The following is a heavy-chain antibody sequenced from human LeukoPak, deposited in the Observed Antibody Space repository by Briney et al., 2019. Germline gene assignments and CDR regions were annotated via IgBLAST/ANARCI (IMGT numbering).Heavy chain of an antibody. CDR3: AKDYGDYLVDY. D-gene: IGHD4-17*01. J-gene: IGHJ4*02. CDR1: GFTFSSYA. CDR2: ISGSGGSK. V-gene: IGHV3-23*01. Sequence: GGSLRLSCAASGFTFSSYAMSWVRQAPGKGLEWVSAISGSGGSKYYADSVKGRFTISRDNSKKPLYLQMNSLRAEDTAVYYCAKDYGDYLVDYWGQGTLVTVCS.